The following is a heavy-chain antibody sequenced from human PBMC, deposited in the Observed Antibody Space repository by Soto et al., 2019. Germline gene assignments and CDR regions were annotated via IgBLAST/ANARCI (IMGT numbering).Heavy chain of an antibody. J-gene: IGHJ6*02. V-gene: IGHV1-69*13. CDR3: ARSLVVVPAAHYYYYYGMDV. CDR2: IIPIFGTA. Sequence: GASVKVSCKASGGTLSSYAISWVRQAPGQGLEWMGGIIPIFGTANYAQKFQGRVTITADESTSTAYMELGSLRSEDTAVYYCARSLVVVPAAHYYYYYGMDVWGQGTTVTVSS. CDR1: GGTLSSYA. D-gene: IGHD2-2*01.